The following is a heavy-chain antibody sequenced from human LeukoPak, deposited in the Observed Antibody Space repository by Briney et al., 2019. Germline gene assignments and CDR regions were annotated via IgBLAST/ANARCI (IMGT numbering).Heavy chain of an antibody. D-gene: IGHD3-22*01. V-gene: IGHV1-18*01. CDR1: GYTFTSYG. CDR2: ISTYNGKT. CDR3: ARDSSSDSYYDSSGYYCDY. J-gene: IGHJ4*02. Sequence: ASLKVSCKASGYTFTSYGISWVRQAPGQGLEWMGWISTYNGKTNYAHNLQGRVTVTTDTSTSTAYMELRSLRSDDTAVYYCARDSSSDSYYDSSGYYCDYWGQGTLVTVSS.